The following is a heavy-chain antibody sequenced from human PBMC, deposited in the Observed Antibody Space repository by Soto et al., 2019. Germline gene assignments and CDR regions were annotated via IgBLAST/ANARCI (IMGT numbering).Heavy chain of an antibody. CDR2: ISYDGSNK. D-gene: IGHD1-7*01. Sequence: GGSLRLSCAASGFTFSSYAMHWVRQAPGKGLEWVAVISYDGSNKYYADSVKGRFTISRDNSKNTLYLQMNSLRAEDTAVYYCARDLNWNYEYFDYWGQGTLVTVSS. J-gene: IGHJ4*02. CDR1: GFTFSSYA. V-gene: IGHV3-30-3*01. CDR3: ARDLNWNYEYFDY.